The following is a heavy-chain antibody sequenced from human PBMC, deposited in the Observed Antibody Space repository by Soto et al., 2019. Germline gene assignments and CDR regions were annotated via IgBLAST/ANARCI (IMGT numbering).Heavy chain of an antibody. CDR1: GYTFSSYA. V-gene: IGHV1-69*13. J-gene: IGHJ4*02. D-gene: IGHD2-15*01. CDR2: IIPIFGTA. Sequence: GASVQVSCKASGYTFSSYAISWVRQAPGQGLEWMGGIIPIFGTANYAQKFQGRVTITADESTSTAYMELSSLRSEDPAVYYCAEGRYCSGGSCYSGFDYWGQGTLVTVSS. CDR3: AEGRYCSGGSCYSGFDY.